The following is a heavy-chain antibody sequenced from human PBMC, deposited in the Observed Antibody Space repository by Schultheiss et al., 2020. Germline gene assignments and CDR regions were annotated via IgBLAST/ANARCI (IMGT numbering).Heavy chain of an antibody. CDR1: GGSISSSSYY. V-gene: IGHV4-39*01. J-gene: IGHJ5*02. CDR3: ARCPQWPVGRWFDP. CDR2: IFHSGST. Sequence: SETLSLTCTVSGGSISSSSYYWGWIRQPPGKGLEWIGSIFHSGSTYYNPSLRSRVTISVDTSKNQLSLKLTSVTAADTAVYYCARCPQWPVGRWFDPWGQGTLVTVYS. D-gene: IGHD6-19*01.